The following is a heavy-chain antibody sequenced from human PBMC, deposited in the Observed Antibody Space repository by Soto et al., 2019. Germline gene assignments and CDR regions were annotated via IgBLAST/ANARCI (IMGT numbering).Heavy chain of an antibody. V-gene: IGHV1-18*01. CDR3: ARRDYPFDY. CDR1: GYTFAIYG. CDR2: IGAYNGDT. Sequence: ASVKVSCKASGYTFAIYGVNWVRQAPGQGLEWMGWIGAYNGDTNYAQKLQGRVTMTTDTSTSTAYMELRSLRSDDTAVYYCARRDYPFDYWGQGTLVTVSS. D-gene: IGHD4-17*01. J-gene: IGHJ4*02.